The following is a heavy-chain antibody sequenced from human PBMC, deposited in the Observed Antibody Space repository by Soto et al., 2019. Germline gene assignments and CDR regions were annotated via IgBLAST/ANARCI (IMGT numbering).Heavy chain of an antibody. J-gene: IGHJ3*02. CDR1: GGSISCGGYY. CDR2: IYYSGST. Sequence: SETLSLTCTVSGGSISCGGYYWSWIRQHPGKGLEWMGYIYYSGSTYYNPSLKSRVTISVDTSKNQFSPKLSSVTAADTAVYYCARIEMTDDAFDSWGQGTMVTVSS. CDR3: ARIEMTDDAFDS. V-gene: IGHV4-31*03.